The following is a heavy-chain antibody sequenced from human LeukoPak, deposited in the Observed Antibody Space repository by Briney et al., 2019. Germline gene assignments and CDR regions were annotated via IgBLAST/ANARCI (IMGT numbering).Heavy chain of an antibody. CDR1: GFTFSSYE. CDR2: ISSSGSTI. Sequence: GGSLRLSCAASGFTFSSYEMNWVRQAPGKGLEWVSYISSSGSTIYYADSVKGRFTISRDNAKNSLYLQMDSLRAEDAAVYYCAKDSSPLGYCSSTSCYYFDYWGQGTLVTVSS. CDR3: AKDSSPLGYCSSTSCYYFDY. J-gene: IGHJ4*02. V-gene: IGHV3-48*03. D-gene: IGHD2-2*01.